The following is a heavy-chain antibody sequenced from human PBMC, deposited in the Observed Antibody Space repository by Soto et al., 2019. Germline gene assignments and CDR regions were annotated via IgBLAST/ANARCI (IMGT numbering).Heavy chain of an antibody. CDR1: GFTFSKYG. CDR3: AIDLGRTDF. J-gene: IGHJ4*02. D-gene: IGHD3-16*01. CDR2: IWFDGSII. Sequence: QVQLVESGGSVVGPGGSLRLSCEASGFTFSKYGFHWVRQAPGKSLEWVAVIWFDGSIISYADSVKGRFTISRDNSKNTLFLQINSLIVEDTAGYYCAIDLGRTDFWGQGSLVTVSS. V-gene: IGHV3-33*01.